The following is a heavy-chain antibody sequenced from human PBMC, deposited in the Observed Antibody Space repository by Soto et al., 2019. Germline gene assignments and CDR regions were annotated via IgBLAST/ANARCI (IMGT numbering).Heavy chain of an antibody. D-gene: IGHD3-10*02. CDR3: ARSGDNYNVLEY. J-gene: IGHJ4*02. CDR1: GFSISDHY. Sequence: QVQLVESGGGLVKPGGSLRLTCAASGFSISDHYMSWIRQAPGKGLEWVSYSSNSGTFTKYADSVKGRFSISRDNAKNSLYLEINSLRGEDTAIYYCARSGDNYNVLEYWGPGTPVTVSS. V-gene: IGHV3-11*05. CDR2: SSNSGTFT.